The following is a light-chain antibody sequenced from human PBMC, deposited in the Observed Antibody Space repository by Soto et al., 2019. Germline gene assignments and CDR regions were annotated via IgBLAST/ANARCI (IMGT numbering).Light chain of an antibody. CDR2: KAS. V-gene: IGKV1-5*03. J-gene: IGKJ1*01. Sequence: DIQMTQSPSTLSASVGDRVTITCRASQSIGSWLAWYQQKPGKAPNLLIYKASSLESGVPSRFSGSGSGTEFTLTISSLQPDDFATYYCQQYSTSSQTFGQGTKVELK. CDR1: QSIGSW. CDR3: QQYSTSSQT.